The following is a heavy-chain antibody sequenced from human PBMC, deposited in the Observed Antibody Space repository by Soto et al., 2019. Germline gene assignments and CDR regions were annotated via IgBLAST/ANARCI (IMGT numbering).Heavy chain of an antibody. Sequence: ASVKVSCKASGYTFTGSLMHWVRQAPGQGLEWMGRIIPILGIANHAQKFQGRLTISKDTSKSQVVLTMTNMDPVDTATYYCARMVYSYGYSSDYWGQGTLVTVSS. J-gene: IGHJ4*02. V-gene: IGHV1-2*02. CDR3: ARMVYSYGYSSDY. CDR1: GYTFTGSL. CDR2: IIPILGIA. D-gene: IGHD5-18*01.